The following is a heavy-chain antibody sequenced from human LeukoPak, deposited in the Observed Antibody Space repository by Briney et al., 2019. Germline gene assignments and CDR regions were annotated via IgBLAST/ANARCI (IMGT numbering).Heavy chain of an antibody. CDR2: ISPNNGAT. J-gene: IGHJ4*02. CDR1: GYTFTAYN. Sequence: ASVKVSCKASGYTFTAYNIHWVRQAPGQGLEWMGWISPNNGATTYAQNFQGRVIMTRDTSISTAYIELSRLTSDDTAVYFCAREGSSGYWGQGTLVTVSS. V-gene: IGHV1-2*02. CDR3: AREGSSGY. D-gene: IGHD1-26*01.